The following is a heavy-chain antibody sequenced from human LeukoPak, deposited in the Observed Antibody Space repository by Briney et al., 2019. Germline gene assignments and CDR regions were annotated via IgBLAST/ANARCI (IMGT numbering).Heavy chain of an antibody. CDR2: IAPNSGGT. CDR1: GYTFTGNH. D-gene: IGHD2-15*01. V-gene: IGHV1-2*02. J-gene: IGHJ2*01. CDR3: AKEADIVSFDL. Sequence: GASVKVSCKASGYTFTGNHVHWVRQAPGQGLEWMGWIAPNSGGTMYAQKFQDRVTMTSDTHINTAYMELSGLRSDDTAVYFCAKEADIVSFDLWGRGTLVTVSS.